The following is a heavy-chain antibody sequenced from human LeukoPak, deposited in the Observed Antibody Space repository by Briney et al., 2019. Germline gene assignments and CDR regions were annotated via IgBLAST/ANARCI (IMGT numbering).Heavy chain of an antibody. CDR2: ISSSGSTI. J-gene: IGHJ4*02. D-gene: IGHD3-10*01. CDR3: ARAYYGSALPFDY. Sequence: PGGSLRLSCAASGFTFSDYYMSWIRQAPGKGLEWVSYISSSGSTIYYADSVKGRFTIPRDNAKNSLYLQMNSLRAEDTAVYYCARAYYGSALPFDYWGQGTLVTVSS. CDR1: GFTFSDYY. V-gene: IGHV3-11*04.